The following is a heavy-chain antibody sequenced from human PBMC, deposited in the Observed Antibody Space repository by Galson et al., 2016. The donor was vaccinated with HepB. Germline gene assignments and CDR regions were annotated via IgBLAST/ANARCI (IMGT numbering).Heavy chain of an antibody. D-gene: IGHD1/OR15-1a*01. V-gene: IGHV3-23*01. J-gene: IGHJ4*02. CDR3: AKERVTATTHYFDY. CDR2: ITGSGGDT. Sequence: SLRLSCAASGVAFTSYAMTWVRQVPGKGLEWVSSITGSGGDTYYVDSVKGRFSISRDNSKNTLYLQMNNVRAEDTAVYYCAKERVTATTHYFDYWGQGTLVSVSS. CDR1: GVAFTSYA.